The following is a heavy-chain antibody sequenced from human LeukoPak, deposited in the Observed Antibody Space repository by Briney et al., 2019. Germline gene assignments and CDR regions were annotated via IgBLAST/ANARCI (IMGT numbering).Heavy chain of an antibody. D-gene: IGHD3-22*01. CDR3: AKDKKRYYYDSSGYPDY. V-gene: IGHV3-9*01. J-gene: IGHJ4*02. CDR2: ISWNSGSI. CDR1: GCTFDDYA. Sequence: GGSLRLSCAASGCTFDDYAMHWVRQAPGKGLEWVSGISWNSGSIGYADSVKGRFTISRDNAKNSLYLQMNSLRAEDTALYYCAKDKKRYYYDSSGYPDYWGQGTLVTVSS.